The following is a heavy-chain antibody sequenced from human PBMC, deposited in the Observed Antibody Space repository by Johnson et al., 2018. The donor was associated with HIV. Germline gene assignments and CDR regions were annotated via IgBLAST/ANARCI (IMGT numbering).Heavy chain of an antibody. J-gene: IGHJ3*02. CDR2: IWYDGSNK. CDR1: GFTFSSYG. D-gene: IGHD2-21*01. CDR3: AKDRVVIAAHDAFDI. V-gene: IGHV3-33*06. Sequence: QVQLVESGGGLVQTGGSLRLSCAASGFTFSSYGMHWVRQAPGKGLEWVAVIWYDGSNKYYADSVKGRFTISRDNSKNTLYLQMNSLRAEDTAVYYCAKDRVVIAAHDAFDIWGQGTMVTVSS.